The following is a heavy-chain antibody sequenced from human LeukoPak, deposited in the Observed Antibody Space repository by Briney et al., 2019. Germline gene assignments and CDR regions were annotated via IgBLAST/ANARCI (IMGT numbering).Heavy chain of an antibody. CDR3: ARSPIAGCGGDCYSDY. J-gene: IGHJ4*02. CDR1: GGTFSSYA. CDR2: IIPIFGTA. V-gene: IGHV1-69*13. D-gene: IGHD2-21*02. Sequence: SVKVSCKASGGTFSSYAISWVRQAPGQGLEWMGGIIPIFGTANYAQKFQGRVTITADESTSTAYMELSSLRSEDTAVYYCARSPIAGCGGDCYSDYWGQGTLVTVSS.